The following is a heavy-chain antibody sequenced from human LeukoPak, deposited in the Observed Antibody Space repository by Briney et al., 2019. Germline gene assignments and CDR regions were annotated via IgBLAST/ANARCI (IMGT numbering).Heavy chain of an antibody. CDR1: GFTFDDYA. V-gene: IGHV3-9*01. CDR2: ISWNSGSI. J-gene: IGHJ4*02. D-gene: IGHD1-26*01. CDR3: AKDITFDRGSYGHFDY. Sequence: PGRSLRLSCAASGFTFDDYAMHWVRQAPGKGLEWVSGISWNSGSIGYADSVKGRFTISRDNAKNSLYLQMNSLRAEDTALYYCAKDITFDRGSYGHFDYWGQGTLVTASS.